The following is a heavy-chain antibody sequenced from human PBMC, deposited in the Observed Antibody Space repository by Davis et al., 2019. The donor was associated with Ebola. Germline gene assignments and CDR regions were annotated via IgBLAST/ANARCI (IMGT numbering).Heavy chain of an antibody. CDR2: VYYSGSS. J-gene: IGHJ4*02. D-gene: IGHD2-15*01. V-gene: IGHV4-39*02. CDR1: GASISTSSFY. CDR3: AREEGYCSGGSCYSGYFDY. Sequence: SETLSLTCTVSGASISTSSFYWAWIRQPPGKGLEWIGTVYYSGSSYYNPSLKSRVTVSIDTSKNRFSLKLRSVTAADTAVYYCAREEGYCSGGSCYSGYFDYWGQGTLVTVSS.